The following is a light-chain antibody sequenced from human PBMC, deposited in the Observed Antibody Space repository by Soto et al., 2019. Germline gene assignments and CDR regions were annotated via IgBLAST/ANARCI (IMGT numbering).Light chain of an antibody. V-gene: IGKV3-15*01. CDR3: QQYNNWRT. J-gene: IGKJ1*01. CDR2: DAS. CDR1: QSVSSN. Sequence: EIVMTQSPATLSVSPGERATLSCRASQSVSSNLAWYQQKPGQAPRLLIHDASTRATGTPARFSGSGSGTEFTLTISRLQSEDSAFYYCQQYNNWRTFGQGTKVEIK.